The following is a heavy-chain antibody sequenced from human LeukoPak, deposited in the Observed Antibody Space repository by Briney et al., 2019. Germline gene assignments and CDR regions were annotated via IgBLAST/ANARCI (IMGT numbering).Heavy chain of an antibody. D-gene: IGHD1-26*01. CDR3: ATDSSGSLEY. Sequence: PGGSLRLSCAASGFTFSTYWMHWVRQAPGKGLEWVANIKQDGSEKNYVDSVKGRFTISRDNAKNSLYLQVNSLRAEDTALYYCATDSSGSLEYWGQGTLVTVSS. CDR1: GFTFSTYW. V-gene: IGHV3-7*03. CDR2: IKQDGSEK. J-gene: IGHJ4*02.